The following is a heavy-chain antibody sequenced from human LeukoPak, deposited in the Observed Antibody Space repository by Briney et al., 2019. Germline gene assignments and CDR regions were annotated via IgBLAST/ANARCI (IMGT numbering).Heavy chain of an antibody. CDR3: ARESPDTGVYYYNYMDV. Sequence: PSETLSLTCTVSGGSISSSSYYWGWIRQPPGRGLEWIGSLYYSGSNFYNPSLKSRVPMSGDTSKNQFSLKLRSVTAADTAVYYCARESPDTGVYYYNYMDVWGKGTTVTVSS. CDR2: LYYSGSN. J-gene: IGHJ6*03. CDR1: GGSISSSSYY. V-gene: IGHV4-39*07. D-gene: IGHD2-15*01.